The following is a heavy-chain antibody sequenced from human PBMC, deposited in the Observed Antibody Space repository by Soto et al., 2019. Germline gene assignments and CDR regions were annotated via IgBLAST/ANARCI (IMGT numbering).Heavy chain of an antibody. D-gene: IGHD2-2*01. Sequence: QVQLQQSGPGLVKPSQTLSLTCAISGDSVSSNSAAWNWIRQSPSRGLEWLGRTYYRSKWYNDYAVSVKSRITINPDTSKNQFSLQLNSVTPEDTAVYYCARGVSCSSTSCYHYYYYYYMDVWGKGTTVTVSS. CDR1: GDSVSSNSAA. V-gene: IGHV6-1*01. J-gene: IGHJ6*03. CDR3: ARGVSCSSTSCYHYYYYYYMDV. CDR2: TYYRSKWYN.